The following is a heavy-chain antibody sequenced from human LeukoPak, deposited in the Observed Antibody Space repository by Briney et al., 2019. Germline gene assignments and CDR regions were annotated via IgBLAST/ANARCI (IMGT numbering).Heavy chain of an antibody. CDR1: GGSISSYY. Sequence: SETLSLTCTVSGGSISSYYWSWIRQPPGKGLEWIGYIYYSGSTNYNPSLKGRATIAVDTSNNQFSLKLSSVTAADTAVYYCARSRYDSSDPGAFDIWGQGTMVTVSS. CDR3: ARSRYDSSDPGAFDI. J-gene: IGHJ3*02. V-gene: IGHV4-59*12. CDR2: IYYSGST. D-gene: IGHD3-22*01.